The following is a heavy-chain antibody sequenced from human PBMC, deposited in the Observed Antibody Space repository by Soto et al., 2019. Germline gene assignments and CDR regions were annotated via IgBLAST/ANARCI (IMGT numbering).Heavy chain of an antibody. CDR2: IYHGGST. J-gene: IGHJ4*02. V-gene: IGHV4-4*02. D-gene: IGHD6-25*01. Sequence: PSETLSLACTVSGDSISSTRWWSWVRQSPGKGLEWIGDIYHGGSTNYNPSLKSRVTISVDKSKNQFSLKLSSVTAADTAVYYCALGPSSNNGYRQFDYLGQRTLVTGSS. CDR1: GDSISSTRW. CDR3: ALGPSSNNGYRQFDY.